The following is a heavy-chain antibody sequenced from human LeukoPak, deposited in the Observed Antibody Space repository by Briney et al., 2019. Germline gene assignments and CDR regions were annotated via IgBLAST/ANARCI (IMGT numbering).Heavy chain of an antibody. CDR2: ISSSGSTI. CDR1: GFTFSSYE. D-gene: IGHD2-2*01. Sequence: PGGSLRLSCAASGFTFSSYEMNWVRQAPGKGLEWVSYISSSGSTIYYADSVKGRFTISRDNAKNSLYLQMNSLRAEDTAVYYCARKRVVPAAAYDYWGQGTLVTVSS. CDR3: ARKRVVPAAAYDY. V-gene: IGHV3-48*03. J-gene: IGHJ4*02.